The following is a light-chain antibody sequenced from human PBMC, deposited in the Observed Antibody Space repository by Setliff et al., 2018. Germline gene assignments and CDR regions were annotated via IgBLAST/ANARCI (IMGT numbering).Light chain of an antibody. CDR1: SSDVGAYNY. J-gene: IGLJ3*02. CDR3: SSHTTSSTWV. CDR2: DVN. Sequence: QSVLTQPASVSGSPGQSITISCTGTSSDVGAYNYVSWYQQRPGKAPKLIIYDVNNRPSGVSNRFSGSKSGNTASLTISGLQAEDDADYYCSSHTTSSTWVFGGGTKVTVL. V-gene: IGLV2-14*03.